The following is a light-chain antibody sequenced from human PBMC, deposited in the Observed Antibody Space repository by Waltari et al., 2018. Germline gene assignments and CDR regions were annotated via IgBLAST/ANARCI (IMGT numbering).Light chain of an antibody. CDR1: SRDAGGYNY. J-gene: IGLJ2*01. Sequence: QSALTQPASVSGSPGQSITISCTRTSRDAGGYNYVSRYQQHPGKAPKLMIYEVSNRPSGVSNRFSGSKSGNTASLTISGLQAEDEADYYCSSYTSSSTLVVFGGGTKLTVL. CDR2: EVS. CDR3: SSYTSSSTLVV. V-gene: IGLV2-14*01.